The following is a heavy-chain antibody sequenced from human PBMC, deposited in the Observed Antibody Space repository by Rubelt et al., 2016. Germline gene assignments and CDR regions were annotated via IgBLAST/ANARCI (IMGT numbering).Heavy chain of an antibody. Sequence: QVQLVQSGAEVKKPGASVKVSCKASGYTFTSYGISWVRQAPGQGLEWMGWISAYNGNTNYAQKRQGRVTMTTDTSTSTAHMELRSLRSDDTAVYYCASMYSSSWYRGWFDPWGQGTLVTVSS. CDR3: ASMYSSSWYRGWFDP. J-gene: IGHJ5*02. CDR2: ISAYNGNT. V-gene: IGHV1-18*01. CDR1: GYTFTSYG. D-gene: IGHD6-13*01.